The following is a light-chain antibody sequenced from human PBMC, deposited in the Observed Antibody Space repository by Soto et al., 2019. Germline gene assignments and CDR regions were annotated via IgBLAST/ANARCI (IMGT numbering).Light chain of an antibody. Sequence: EIVMTQSPAPPSVSPGERAAASCRSSQSVSSKLAWYRQRPGQAPRLVIYDTSTRATGVPARFSGSGSGTEFTLTISSLQSEDFGVYYCQQYNDWFSITFGQGTRLEIK. CDR3: QQYNDWFSIT. CDR2: DTS. J-gene: IGKJ5*01. CDR1: QSVSSK. V-gene: IGKV3-15*01.